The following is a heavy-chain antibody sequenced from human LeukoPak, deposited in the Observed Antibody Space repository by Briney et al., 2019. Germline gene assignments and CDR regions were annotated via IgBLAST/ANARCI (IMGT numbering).Heavy chain of an antibody. CDR3: ARELGIAFSRFYYYGMDV. Sequence: PGGSLRLSCVASGFTFGSHWMHWVRQAPGKGLVWVSLINSDGSSTSYADSVKGRFTISRDNAKNSLYLHMNSLRAEDTAAYYCARELGIAFSRFYYYGMDVWGQGTTVTVSS. CDR2: INSDGSST. J-gene: IGHJ6*02. CDR1: GFTFGSHW. D-gene: IGHD6-13*01. V-gene: IGHV3-74*01.